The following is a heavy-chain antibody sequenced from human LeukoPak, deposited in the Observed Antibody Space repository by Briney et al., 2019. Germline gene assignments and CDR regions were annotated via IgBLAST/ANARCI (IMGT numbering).Heavy chain of an antibody. D-gene: IGHD3-3*01. CDR2: IYYSGST. Sequence: SETLSLTCTVSRGSIGSSSYYWGWIRQPPGGGLEWIGNIYYSGSTYYNPSLKSRVTISVDTSKNQFSLKLSSMTAADTAVYYCARHLKRGITIFGVVLGAVDYWGQGTLVTVSS. J-gene: IGHJ4*02. CDR3: ARHLKRGITIFGVVLGAVDY. V-gene: IGHV4-39*01. CDR1: RGSIGSSSYY.